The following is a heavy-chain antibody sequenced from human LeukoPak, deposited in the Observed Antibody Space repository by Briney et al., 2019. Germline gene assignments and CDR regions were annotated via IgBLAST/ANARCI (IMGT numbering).Heavy chain of an antibody. J-gene: IGHJ4*02. CDR2: ISGTGGST. D-gene: IGHD3-22*01. Sequence: GGSLRLSCAASGFTFISFAMSWVRQAPGKGLEWVSTISGTGGSTFYADSVKGRFTISRDNSKNTLYLQMNSLRAEDTAVYWCAKRRHCYDSDCFSVDYWGQGTLVTVSS. CDR1: GFTFISFA. V-gene: IGHV3-23*01. CDR3: AKRRHCYDSDCFSVDY.